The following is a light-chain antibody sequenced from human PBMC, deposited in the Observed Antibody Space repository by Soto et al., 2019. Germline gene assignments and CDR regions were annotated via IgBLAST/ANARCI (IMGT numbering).Light chain of an antibody. CDR1: QSVSSN. CDR3: QHDNNWPPMT. Sequence: EIVLSQSPATLSVSPGARATLFCRASQSVSSNLAWYQQKPGQAPRLLIYAASTRATGIPAMFSGSGSGTEFTLTISSLRSEDCAVYCCQHDNNWPPMTLGQGTRVDMK. CDR2: AAS. V-gene: IGKV3-15*01. J-gene: IGKJ1*01.